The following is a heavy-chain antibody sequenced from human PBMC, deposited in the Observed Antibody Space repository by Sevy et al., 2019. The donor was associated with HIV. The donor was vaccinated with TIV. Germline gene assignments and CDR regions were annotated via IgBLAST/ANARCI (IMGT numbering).Heavy chain of an antibody. V-gene: IGHV3-7*01. J-gene: IGHJ6*02. CDR2: INQEGSEK. Sequence: GGSLRLSCVASGFSFRSYWMTWVRQAPGKGLEWVANINQEGSEKYYVDSVKGRFTISRDNAKNSLYLQINSLRVEDKAVYYCVRAGSYGDTYFYDYGMDVWGQGTTVTVSS. D-gene: IGHD3-16*01. CDR3: VRAGSYGDTYFYDYGMDV. CDR1: GFSFRSYW.